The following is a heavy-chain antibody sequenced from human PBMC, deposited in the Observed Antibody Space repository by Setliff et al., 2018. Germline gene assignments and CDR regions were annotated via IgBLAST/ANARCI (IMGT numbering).Heavy chain of an antibody. D-gene: IGHD5-18*01. V-gene: IGHV1-8*03. CDR2: INPNSGNT. CDR1: GYTFTSYY. Sequence: ASVKVSCKASGYTFTSYYMHWVRQAPGQGLEWMGWINPNSGNTGYAQKFQGRVTITRNTSISTAYMELSSLRSEDTAVYYCARRVGSVGIQLPDYWGQGTLVTVSS. J-gene: IGHJ4*02. CDR3: ARRVGSVGIQLPDY.